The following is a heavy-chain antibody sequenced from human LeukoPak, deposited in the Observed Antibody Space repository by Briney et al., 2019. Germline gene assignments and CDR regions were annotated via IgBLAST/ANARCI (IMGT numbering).Heavy chain of an antibody. V-gene: IGHV4-34*01. CDR1: GGSFSGYY. CDR2: INHSGST. CDR3: ARRVSPYYYYYYMDV. Sequence: SETLSLTCAVYGGSFSGYYWSWIRQPPGKGLEWIGEINHSGSTNYNPSLKSRVTISVDTSKNQFSLRLSSVTAADTAVYYCARRVSPYYYYYYMDVWGKGTTVTVSS. J-gene: IGHJ6*03.